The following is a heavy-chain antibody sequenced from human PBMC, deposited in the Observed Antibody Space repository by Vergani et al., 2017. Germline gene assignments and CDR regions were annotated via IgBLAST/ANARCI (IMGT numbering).Heavy chain of an antibody. D-gene: IGHD6-25*01. J-gene: IGHJ6*03. Sequence: QVQLVETGGGVVQPGGSLRLYCATSGFSFHTYGAHWVRQAPGKGLEWVAFIGYDGRIKYNVESVKGRFTISRDTSKKTLSLQMNSLRAEDTAVYYCAKTSGPQSHYYYYYMDVWGKGTTVTVSS. CDR3: AKTSGPQSHYYYYYMDV. CDR1: GFSFHTYG. V-gene: IGHV3-30*02. CDR2: IGYDGRIK.